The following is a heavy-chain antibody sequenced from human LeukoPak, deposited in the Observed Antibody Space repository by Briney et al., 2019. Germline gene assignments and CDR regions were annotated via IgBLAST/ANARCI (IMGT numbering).Heavy chain of an antibody. D-gene: IGHD6-13*01. J-gene: IGHJ4*02. V-gene: IGHV3-33*01. CDR2: LWSDGIKT. CDR1: GFTFTSYG. CDR3: GRDYASSWTPLFNY. Sequence: GGSLRLSCATSGFTFTSYGMHWVRRAPGRGLEWVAALWSDGIKTSYADSVRGRFTISRDNSRHTLYLQMDSLRAEDTAVYYCGRDYASSWTPLFNYWGQGTLVTVSS.